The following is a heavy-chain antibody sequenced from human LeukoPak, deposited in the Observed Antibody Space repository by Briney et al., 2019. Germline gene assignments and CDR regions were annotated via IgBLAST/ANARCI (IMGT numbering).Heavy chain of an antibody. Sequence: GGSLRLSCEASGFTFSNYWMNWVRQAPGKGLEWVANIKQDGSEKNYVDSVKGRFTISRDNAKNSLYLQMNSLRAEDTAVYYCARGWANLDVWSQGTTVPVSS. J-gene: IGHJ6*02. CDR3: ARGWANLDV. CDR2: IKQDGSEK. V-gene: IGHV3-7*01. CDR1: GFTFSNYW. D-gene: IGHD5-24*01.